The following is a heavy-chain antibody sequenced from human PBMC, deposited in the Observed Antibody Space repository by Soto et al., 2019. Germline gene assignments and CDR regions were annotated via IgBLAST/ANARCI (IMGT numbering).Heavy chain of an antibody. J-gene: IGHJ2*01. CDR2: ISWNSGSI. D-gene: IGHD2-15*01. V-gene: IGHV3-9*01. CDR3: AKDHRGKGLLPRTGYFDL. Sequence: EVQLVESGGGLVQPGRSLRLSCAASGFTFDDYAMHWVRQAPGKGLEWVSGISWNSGSIGYADSVKGRFTISRYNAKNSLYLQMNSLRAEDTALYYCAKDHRGKGLLPRTGYFDLWGRGTLVTVSS. CDR1: GFTFDDYA.